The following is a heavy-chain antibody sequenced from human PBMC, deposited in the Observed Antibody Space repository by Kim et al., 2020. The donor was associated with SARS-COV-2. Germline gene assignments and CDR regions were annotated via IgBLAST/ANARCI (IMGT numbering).Heavy chain of an antibody. V-gene: IGHV3-74*01. Sequence: ADSGKGRFTISRDSAKNTLYLQMNILRAEDTAVYFCAREYTTSSTRAFDIWGQGTVVTVSS. D-gene: IGHD1-26*01. J-gene: IGHJ3*02. CDR3: AREYTTSSTRAFDI.